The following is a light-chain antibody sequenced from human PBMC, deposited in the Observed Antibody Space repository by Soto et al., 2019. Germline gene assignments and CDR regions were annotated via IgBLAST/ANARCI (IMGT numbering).Light chain of an antibody. CDR2: AAS. J-gene: IGKJ2*01. V-gene: IGKV1-39*01. Sequence: DIQMTQSPSSLSASVGDRVTITCRTSQTISTYLNGYQQNPGKAPNLRIYAASSLQSGVPSRFSGSGSGTDFTLTISSLQPEDFATYYCQQSSNIPYTFGQGTKLEIK. CDR3: QQSSNIPYT. CDR1: QTISTY.